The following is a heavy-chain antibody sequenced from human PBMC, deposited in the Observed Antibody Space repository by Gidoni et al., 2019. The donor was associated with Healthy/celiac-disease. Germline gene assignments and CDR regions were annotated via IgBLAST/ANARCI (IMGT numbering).Heavy chain of an antibody. D-gene: IGHD4-17*01. CDR2: ISSSSSYI. CDR3: ARDPADYGYYYYGMDV. CDR1: GFTFSSYS. V-gene: IGHV3-21*01. Sequence: EVQLVESGGGLVKPGGSLRLSCAASGFTFSSYSMNWVRQAPGKGLEWVSSISSSSSYIYYADSVKGRFTISRDNAKNSLYLQMNSLGAEDTAVYYCARDPADYGYYYYGMDVWGQGTTVTVSS. J-gene: IGHJ6*02.